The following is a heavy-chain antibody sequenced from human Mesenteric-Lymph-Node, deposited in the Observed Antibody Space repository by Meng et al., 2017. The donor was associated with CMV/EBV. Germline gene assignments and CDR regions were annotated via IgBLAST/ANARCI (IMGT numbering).Heavy chain of an antibody. Sequence: ASVKVSCKASGYTFTGYYMHWVRQAPGQGLEWMGWINPNGGSTTYAQKFQGRVTMTRDTSTSTVYMELSSLRSDDTAVYYCARDRRQQLVRGNVNYFDPWGQGTLVTVS. CDR2: INPNGGST. CDR1: GYTFTGYY. V-gene: IGHV1-46*01. J-gene: IGHJ5*02. D-gene: IGHD6-13*01. CDR3: ARDRRQQLVRGNVNYFDP.